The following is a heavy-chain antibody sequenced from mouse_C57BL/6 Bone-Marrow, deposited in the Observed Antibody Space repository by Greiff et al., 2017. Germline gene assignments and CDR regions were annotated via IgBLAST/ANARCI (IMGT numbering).Heavy chain of an antibody. J-gene: IGHJ2*01. CDR2: ISSGSSTI. V-gene: IGHV5-17*01. CDR3: ARTYYGPYFDY. D-gene: IGHD1-1*01. Sequence: DVHLVVSGGGLVKPGVSLKLSCAASGFTFSDYGMHWVRQAPEKGLVWVAYISSGSSTIYYADTVKGRFTISRENAKNTLFLQMTSLRSEDTAMYYCARTYYGPYFDYWGQGTTLTVAS. CDR1: GFTFSDYG.